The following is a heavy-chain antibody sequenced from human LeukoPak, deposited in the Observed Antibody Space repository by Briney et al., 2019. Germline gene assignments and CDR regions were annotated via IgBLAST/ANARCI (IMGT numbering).Heavy chain of an antibody. D-gene: IGHD1-26*01. J-gene: IGHJ4*02. CDR2: ITTGDGNT. V-gene: IGHV3-23*01. Sequence: GGSLRLSCTASGFTFSSYTMTWVRQAPGKGLKWVSTITTGDGNTYYADSVKGRFTISRDDSRNTLYLQTNSLRGDDTAVYYCAKDVGKWESLHFFDYWGQGTLVTVPS. CDR1: GFTFSSYT. CDR3: AKDVGKWESLHFFDY.